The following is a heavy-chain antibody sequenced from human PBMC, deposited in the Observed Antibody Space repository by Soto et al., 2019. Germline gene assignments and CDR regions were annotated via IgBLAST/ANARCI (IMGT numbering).Heavy chain of an antibody. CDR3: AKEDIVVVPAAIGVYYYYYGMDV. J-gene: IGHJ6*02. D-gene: IGHD2-2*01. V-gene: IGHV3-30*02. Sequence: KGRFTISRDNSKNTLYLQMNSLRAEDTAVYYCAKEDIVVVPAAIGVYYYYYGMDVWGQGTTVTVSS.